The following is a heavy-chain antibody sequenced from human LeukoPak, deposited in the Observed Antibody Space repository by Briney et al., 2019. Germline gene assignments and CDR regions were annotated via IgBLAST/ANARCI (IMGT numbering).Heavy chain of an antibody. V-gene: IGHV7-4-1*02. Sequence: ASVKVSCKASGCTFTSYAMNWVRQAPGQGLEWMGWINTNTGNPTYAQGFTGRFVFSLDTSVSTAYLQISSLKAEDTAVYYCARLVHCSSTSCYLFDYWGQGTLVTVS. J-gene: IGHJ4*02. CDR1: GCTFTSYA. D-gene: IGHD2-2*01. CDR3: ARLVHCSSTSCYLFDY. CDR2: INTNTGNP.